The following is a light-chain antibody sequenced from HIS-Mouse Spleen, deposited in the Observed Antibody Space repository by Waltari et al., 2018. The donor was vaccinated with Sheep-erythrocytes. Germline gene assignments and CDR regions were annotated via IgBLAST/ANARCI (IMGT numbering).Light chain of an antibody. V-gene: IGLV2-11*01. J-gene: IGLJ1*01. CDR1: SSDVGCYNF. CDR3: CSYAGSYNHV. CDR2: DVS. Sequence: QSALTQPRPVSGSPGQSVTLSCTGTSSDVGCYNFSSWYQQHPGTAPKLMIYDVSKRPSGVPDRFSGSKSGNTASLTISGLQAEDEADYYCCSYAGSYNHVFATGTKVTVL.